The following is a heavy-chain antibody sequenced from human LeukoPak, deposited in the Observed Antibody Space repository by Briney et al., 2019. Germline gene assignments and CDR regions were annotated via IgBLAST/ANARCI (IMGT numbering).Heavy chain of an antibody. J-gene: IGHJ3*02. CDR1: GGSISSSSYY. V-gene: IGHV4-39*07. Sequence: SETLSLTCTVSGGSISSSSYYWGRIRQPPGKGLEWVGSNYYSRSTYYNPSLNGRITISVDTSKNQFSLNLRSVTAADTAVDFCARGPYSYESSAAFHIWSQGTMVTVSS. CDR3: ARGPYSYESSAAFHI. CDR2: NYYSRST. D-gene: IGHD3-22*01.